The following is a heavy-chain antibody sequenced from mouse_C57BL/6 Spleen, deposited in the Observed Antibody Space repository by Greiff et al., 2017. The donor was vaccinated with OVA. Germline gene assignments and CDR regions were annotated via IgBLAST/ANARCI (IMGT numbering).Heavy chain of an antibody. CDR2: INYDGSST. V-gene: IGHV5-16*01. D-gene: IGHD6-1*01. Sequence: EVQLVESEGGLVQPGSSMKLSCTASGFTFSDYYMAWVRQVPEKGLEWVANINYDGSSTYYLDSLKSRFIISRDNAKNILYLQMSSLKSEDTATYYCARGHYYFDYWGQGTTLTVSS. CDR3: ARGHYYFDY. CDR1: GFTFSDYY. J-gene: IGHJ2*01.